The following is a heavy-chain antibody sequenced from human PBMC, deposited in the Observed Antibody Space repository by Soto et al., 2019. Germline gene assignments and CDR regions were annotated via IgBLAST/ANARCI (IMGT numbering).Heavy chain of an antibody. CDR2: IYPGDSDT. J-gene: IGHJ3*02. CDR1: GYSFTSYW. D-gene: IGHD4-17*01. CDR3: ARHAGLTTVASDAFDI. V-gene: IGHV5-51*01. Sequence: GESLKISCKGSGYSFTSYWIGWVRQMPGKGLEWMGIIYPGDSDTRYSPSFQGQVTISADKSISTAYLQWSSLKASDTAMYYCARHAGLTTVASDAFDIWGQGTMVTVSS.